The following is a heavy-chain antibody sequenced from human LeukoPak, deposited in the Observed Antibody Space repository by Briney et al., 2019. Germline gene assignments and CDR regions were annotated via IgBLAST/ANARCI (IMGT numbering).Heavy chain of an antibody. V-gene: IGHV5-51*01. CDR3: ARLNPAYCGGDCYMSN. CDR2: IYPGDSDT. CDR1: GYSFTSYW. Sequence: GESLKISCKGSGYSFTSYWIGWVRQMPGKGLEWMVSIYPGDSDTRYSPSFQGQVTISADKSISTAYLQWSSLKASDTAMYYCARLNPAYCGGDCYMSNWGQGTLVTVSS. D-gene: IGHD2-21*02. J-gene: IGHJ4*02.